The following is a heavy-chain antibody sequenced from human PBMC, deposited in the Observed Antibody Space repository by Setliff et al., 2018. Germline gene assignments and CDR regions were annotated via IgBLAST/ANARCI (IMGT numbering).Heavy chain of an antibody. CDR2: ITRDGDST. J-gene: IGHJ4*02. V-gene: IGHV3-43*01. Sequence: LSLTCAASGFTFDDYTMHWARQGPGKGLEWVSLITRDGDSTYYVDSVKGRFTISRDNSKNSLYLQMNSLRTEDTAMYYCGRDGPNFAHFDQWGKGTQVTVSS. CDR3: GRDGPNFAHFDQ. CDR1: GFTFDDYT.